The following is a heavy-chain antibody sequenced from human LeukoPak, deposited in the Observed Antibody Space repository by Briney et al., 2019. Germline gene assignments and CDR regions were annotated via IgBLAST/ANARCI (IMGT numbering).Heavy chain of an antibody. J-gene: IGHJ5*02. V-gene: IGHV4-34*01. CDR3: AIGRRYYGSGSYSTKNWFDP. CDR1: GESFSGYY. Sequence: PPETLSLTCADYGESFSGYYWSWIRQPPGKGLEWIGEINHSGSTKYNPSLKSRVTISLDTSKIQFSLKLSSVAAADTAVYYCAIGRRYYGSGSYSTKNWFDPWGQGTLVTVSS. CDR2: INHSGST. D-gene: IGHD3-10*01.